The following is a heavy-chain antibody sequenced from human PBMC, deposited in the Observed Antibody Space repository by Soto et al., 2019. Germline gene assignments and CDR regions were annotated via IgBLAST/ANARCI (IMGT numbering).Heavy chain of an antibody. D-gene: IGHD3-3*01. Sequence: SVKVSCKASGGTFSSYAISWVRQAPGQGLEWMGGIIPIFGTANYAQKFQGRGTITADESTSTAYMELISLRSEDTAVYYCARGHNWRKIFGVVTAPHYYSYGMDVWGQGTTVTVSS. CDR1: GGTFSSYA. J-gene: IGHJ6*02. V-gene: IGHV1-69*13. CDR3: ARGHNWRKIFGVVTAPHYYSYGMDV. CDR2: IIPIFGTA.